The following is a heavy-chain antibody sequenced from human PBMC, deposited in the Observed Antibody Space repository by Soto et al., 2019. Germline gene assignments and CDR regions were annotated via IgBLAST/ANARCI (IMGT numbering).Heavy chain of an antibody. Sequence: QVQLQESGPGLVKLSETLSLTCTVSGDSISRYYWSWIRLSPGKGLEWIGYIYYSGETNYNPSVKSRVTISVDRTKNQFSLKLSSVTAADTAVYYCARDQGGEFLKGSGMDVWGQGTTVTVSS. D-gene: IGHD3-10*01. CDR2: IYYSGET. CDR1: GDSISRYY. CDR3: ARDQGGEFLKGSGMDV. V-gene: IGHV4-59*01. J-gene: IGHJ6*02.